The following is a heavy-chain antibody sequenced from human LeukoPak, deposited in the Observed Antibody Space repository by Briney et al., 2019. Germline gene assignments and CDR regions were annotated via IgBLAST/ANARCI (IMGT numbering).Heavy chain of an antibody. D-gene: IGHD1-26*01. J-gene: IGHJ6*01. V-gene: IGHV3-23*01. CDR2: IFGSGGST. CDR3: AKMKGHPLPKYYMDV. Sequence: GGSLRLSCAVSGFTFSSYAMYWVRQAPGKGLEWVSGIFGSGGSTHYADSVKGRFTISRDNSKNTVYLQMNSLRAEDTAIYYCAKMKGHPLPKYYMDVWGQGTTVTVSS. CDR1: GFTFSSYA.